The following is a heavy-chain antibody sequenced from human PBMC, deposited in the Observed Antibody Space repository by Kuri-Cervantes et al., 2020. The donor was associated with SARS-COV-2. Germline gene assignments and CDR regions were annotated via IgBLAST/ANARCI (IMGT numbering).Heavy chain of an antibody. CDR3: ARAVGSSSAGDYSMDV. V-gene: IGHV3-21*01. J-gene: IGHJ6*03. D-gene: IGHD6-6*01. CDR1: GGSISSQS. Sequence: GGSLRLSCTVSGGSISSQSYYWGWIRQPPGKGLEWVSSISSSSTYIYYPDSVRGRFTNSRDNAKNSLFLQMNSLRADDTAVYYCARAVGSSSAGDYSMDVWGKGTTVTVSS. CDR2: ISSSSTYI.